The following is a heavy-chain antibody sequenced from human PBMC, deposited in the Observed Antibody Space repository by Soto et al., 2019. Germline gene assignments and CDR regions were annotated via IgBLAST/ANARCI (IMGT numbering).Heavy chain of an antibody. CDR3: AGGTGWLSDL. CDR1: GFTFSNYW. V-gene: IGHV3-7*04. Sequence: EVHLVESGGGLVQPGGSLRLSCAASGFTFSNYWMNWVRQAPGKGLEWVAIIKQDGGDKYDVDSVKGRFTISRDNAKNSLYLQMSSLRADDTAVYYCAGGTGWLSDLWGQGTLVTVSS. CDR2: IKQDGGDK. D-gene: IGHD6-19*01. J-gene: IGHJ5*02.